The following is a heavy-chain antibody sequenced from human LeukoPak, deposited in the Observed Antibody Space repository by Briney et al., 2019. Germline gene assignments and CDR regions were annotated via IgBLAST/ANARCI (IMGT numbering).Heavy chain of an antibody. V-gene: IGHV3-23*01. CDR1: GFTFSRYA. J-gene: IGHJ3*02. Sequence: GGSLRLSCAASGFTFSRYAMSWVRQAPGKGLEWVSAISGSGGSTYYADSVKGRFTISRDNSKNTLYLQMNSLRAEDTAVYYCAKDLRIVVVVGDDAFDIWGQGTMVTVSS. CDR2: ISGSGGST. D-gene: IGHD2-15*01. CDR3: AKDLRIVVVVGDDAFDI.